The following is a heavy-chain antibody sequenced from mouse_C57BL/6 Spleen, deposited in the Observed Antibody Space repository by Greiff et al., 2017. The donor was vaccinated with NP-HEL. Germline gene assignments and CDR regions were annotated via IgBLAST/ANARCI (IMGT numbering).Heavy chain of an antibody. J-gene: IGHJ4*01. CDR3: ARYFYYYGSSDGDYAMDY. V-gene: IGHV1-55*01. CDR1: GYTFTSYW. CDR2: IYPGSGST. D-gene: IGHD1-1*01. Sequence: QVQLQQPGAELVKPGASVKMSCKASGYTFTSYWITWVKQRPGQGLEWIGDIYPGSGSTNYNEKFKSKATLTVDTSSSTAYMQLSSLTSEDSAVYYCARYFYYYGSSDGDYAMDYRGQGTSVTVSS.